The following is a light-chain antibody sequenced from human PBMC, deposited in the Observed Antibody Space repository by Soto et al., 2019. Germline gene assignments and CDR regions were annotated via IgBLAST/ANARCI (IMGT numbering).Light chain of an antibody. Sequence: EIVFTQSPGTLSLSPGERATLSCRASQSVSSSYLAWYQQKPGQAPRLLMYGASSRATGIPDRFSGSGSGTDFTLTISRLEPEDFAVYYCQQYRTFGQGTKV. V-gene: IGKV3-20*01. CDR1: QSVSSSY. CDR2: GAS. J-gene: IGKJ1*01. CDR3: QQYRT.